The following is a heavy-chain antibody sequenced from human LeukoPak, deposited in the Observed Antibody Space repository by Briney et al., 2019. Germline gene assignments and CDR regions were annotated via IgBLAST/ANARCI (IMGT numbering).Heavy chain of an antibody. V-gene: IGHV3-69-1*01. Sequence: KAGGSLRLSCAASGFTFDDYAMHWVRQAPGKGLEWVSSISSSSYIYYADSVKGRFTISRDNAKNSLYLQMNSLRAEDTAVYYCARDRWPDYWGQGTLVTVSS. CDR1: GFTFDDYA. J-gene: IGHJ4*02. CDR3: ARDRWPDY. D-gene: IGHD2-15*01. CDR2: ISSSSYI.